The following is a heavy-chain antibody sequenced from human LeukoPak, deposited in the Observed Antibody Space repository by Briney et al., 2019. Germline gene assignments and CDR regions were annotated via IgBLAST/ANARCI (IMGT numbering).Heavy chain of an antibody. J-gene: IGHJ1*01. CDR2: IYSGGST. D-gene: IGHD2-15*01. CDR1: GFSVSNNY. V-gene: IGHV3-66*01. Sequence: PGGSLRLSCAASGFSVSNNYMSWVRQAPGKGLEGVSVIYSGGSTFYADSVKGRFTISRDNSKNTLYLQMNSLRAEDTAVYYCASDSYSPEYFQHWGQGPLVTVSS. CDR3: ASDSYSPEYFQH.